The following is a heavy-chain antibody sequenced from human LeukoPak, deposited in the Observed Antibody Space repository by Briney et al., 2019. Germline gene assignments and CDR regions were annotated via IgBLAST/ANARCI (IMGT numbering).Heavy chain of an antibody. CDR1: GGTFSSYA. D-gene: IGHD3-3*01. Sequence: ASVKVSYKASGGTFSSYAISWVRQAPGQGLEWMGGIIPIFGTANYAQKFQGRVTITADESTSTAYMELSSLRSEDTAVYYCAEMYPRLRFLEWLLSVDDYWGQGTLVTVSS. CDR3: AEMYPRLRFLEWLLSVDDY. CDR2: IIPIFGTA. J-gene: IGHJ4*02. V-gene: IGHV1-69*01.